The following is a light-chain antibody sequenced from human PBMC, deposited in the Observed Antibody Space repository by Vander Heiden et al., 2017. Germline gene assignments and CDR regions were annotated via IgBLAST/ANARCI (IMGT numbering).Light chain of an antibody. CDR1: QSISSY. V-gene: IGKV1-39*01. Sequence: IQMTQSPSSMSTSVGVRVTITCRASQSISSYLNWYQQKPGKAPKRRIYAASSLQSGVPSRFSGSGSGTDFTLTISSRQPEDFATDYCQQSYSTPPVTGGYGTKVDLK. CDR3: QQSYSTPPVT. J-gene: IGKJ3*01. CDR2: AAS.